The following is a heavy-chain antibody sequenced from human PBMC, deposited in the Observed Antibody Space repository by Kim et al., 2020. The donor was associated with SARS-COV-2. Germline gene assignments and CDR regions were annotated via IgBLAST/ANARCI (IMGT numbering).Heavy chain of an antibody. D-gene: IGHD3-3*01. V-gene: IGHV3-33*02. CDR2: IWFDGSNE. CDR1: EFTITTYA. J-gene: IGHJ2*01. Sequence: GGSLRLSCATSEFTITTYAMHWVRQSPGKGLEWVAVIWFDGSNEIYADSVEGRFTISRDTSTNMVFLDMDSLRAEDTAVYYCVRDAGFCRATPCPPYWYFDLWGRGTLVTVSS. CDR3: VRDAGFCRATPCPPYWYFDL.